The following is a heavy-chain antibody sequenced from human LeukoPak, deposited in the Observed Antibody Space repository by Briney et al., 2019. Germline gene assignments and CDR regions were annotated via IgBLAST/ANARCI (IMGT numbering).Heavy chain of an antibody. CDR1: GFTFSSYY. J-gene: IGHJ4*02. CDR2: IKQDGSEK. CDR3: ASYCSSTSCYYSRY. Sequence: GGSLRLSCAASGFTFSSYYMNWVRQAPGKGLEWVANIKQDGSEKYYVDSVKGRFTISRDNAENSLYLQMNSLRAEDTAVYYCASYCSSTSCYYSRYWGQGTLVTVSS. V-gene: IGHV3-7*01. D-gene: IGHD2-2*01.